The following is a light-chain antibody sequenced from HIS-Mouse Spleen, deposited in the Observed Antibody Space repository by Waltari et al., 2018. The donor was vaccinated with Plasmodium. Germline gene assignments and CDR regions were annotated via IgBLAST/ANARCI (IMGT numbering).Light chain of an antibody. V-gene: IGLV3-10*01. CDR2: EDS. J-gene: IGLJ3*02. CDR1: ELPNKY. CDR3: YSTDSSGNHRV. Sequence: SYELTHPPSVSVSPGPTARITCSGAELPNKYAYWYQQKSGQAPVLVIYEDSKRPSGIPERFSGSSSGTMATLTISGAQVEDEADYYCYSTDSSGNHRVFGGGTKLTVL.